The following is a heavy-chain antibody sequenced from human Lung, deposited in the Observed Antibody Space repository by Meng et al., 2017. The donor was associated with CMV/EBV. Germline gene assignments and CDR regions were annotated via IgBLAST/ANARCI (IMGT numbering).Heavy chain of an antibody. CDR2: IYHSGST. D-gene: IGHD6-19*01. Sequence: QEAGPGLVEPSGALSLTFAVSGGTISSSNWWSWARQPPGKGLEWIGEIYHSGSTNYNPSLKSRVTISVDKSKNQFSLNLSSVTAADTAVYYCARVGQWLPIDYWGQGTLVTVSS. V-gene: IGHV4-4*02. CDR3: ARVGQWLPIDY. CDR1: GGTISSSNW. J-gene: IGHJ4*02.